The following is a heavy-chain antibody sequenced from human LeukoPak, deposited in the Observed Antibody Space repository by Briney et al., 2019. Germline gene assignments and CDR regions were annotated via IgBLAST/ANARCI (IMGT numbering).Heavy chain of an antibody. CDR1: GFTFSTSG. J-gene: IGHJ4*02. CDR3: ARARGVSTGYRPIDY. Sequence: PGRSLRLSCAASGFTFSTSGMHWVRQAPGKGLEWVAVIWYDGSNKHYAESVKGRFSISRDNSKSTLYLQMNSPRAEDTAVYYCARARGVSTGYRPIDYWGQGTLVTVSS. V-gene: IGHV3-33*01. D-gene: IGHD3-22*01. CDR2: IWYDGSNK.